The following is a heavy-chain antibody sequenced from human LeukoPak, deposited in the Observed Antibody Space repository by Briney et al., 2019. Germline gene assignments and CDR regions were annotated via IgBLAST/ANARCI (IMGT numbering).Heavy chain of an antibody. Sequence: GGSLRLSCAASGFTVSSYSMNWVRQAPGKGLEWVSSISSSSSYIYYADSVKGRFTISRDNAKNSLYLQMNSLRAEDTAVYYCARSGEELYHHLNYFDYWGQGTLVTVSS. CDR3: ARSGEELYHHLNYFDY. V-gene: IGHV3-21*01. D-gene: IGHD2-2*02. CDR1: GFTVSSYS. J-gene: IGHJ4*02. CDR2: ISSSSSYI.